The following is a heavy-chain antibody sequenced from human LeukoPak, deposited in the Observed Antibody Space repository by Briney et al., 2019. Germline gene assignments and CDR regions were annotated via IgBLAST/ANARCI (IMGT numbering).Heavy chain of an antibody. CDR1: GASVSSQNYY. CDR3: ARGTRLGLRVPGAFDY. D-gene: IGHD5/OR15-5a*01. V-gene: IGHV4-39*07. J-gene: IGHJ4*02. Sequence: SETLSLTCTVSGASVSSQNYYWGWVRQPPGKGLVWIGSIHHSDGTNHNPSLKSRVTISVDTSKNQFSLRLISVTAADTAVYYCARGTRLGLRVPGAFDYWGQGTLVTVSS. CDR2: IHHSDGT.